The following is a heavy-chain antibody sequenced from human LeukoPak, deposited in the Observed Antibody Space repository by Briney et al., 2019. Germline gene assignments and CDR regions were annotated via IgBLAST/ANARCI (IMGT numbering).Heavy chain of an antibody. CDR1: GGTFSSYA. CDR2: IIPIFGTA. CDR3: ASVFWSGYDY. Sequence: PVKVSCKASGGTFSSYAISWVRQAPGQGLEWMGRIIPIFGTANYAQKFQGRVTITTDESTSTAYMELSSLRSEDTAVYYCASVFWSGYDYWGQGTLVTVSS. V-gene: IGHV1-69*05. D-gene: IGHD3-3*01. J-gene: IGHJ4*02.